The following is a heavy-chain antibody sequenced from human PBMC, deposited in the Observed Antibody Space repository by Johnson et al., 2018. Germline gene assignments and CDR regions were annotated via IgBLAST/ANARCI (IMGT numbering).Heavy chain of an antibody. CDR2: IYYSGST. CDR3: ARGPDIVATDDAFDI. V-gene: IGHV4-39*07. D-gene: IGHD5-12*01. CDR1: GGSISSSSYY. J-gene: IGHJ3*02. Sequence: QVQLQESGPGLVKPSETLSLTCTVSGGSISSSSYYWGWIRQPPGKGLEWLGNIYYSGSTKYNPSLMRRVTISLDKSKNHFPLKLSSVTPAGTAVYYCARGPDIVATDDAFDIWGQGTMVTVSS.